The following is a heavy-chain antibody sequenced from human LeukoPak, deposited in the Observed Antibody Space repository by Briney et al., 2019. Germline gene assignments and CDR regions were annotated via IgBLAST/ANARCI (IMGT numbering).Heavy chain of an antibody. D-gene: IGHD6-19*01. CDR2: ISYDGTNK. CDR3: AKDEGQWLAHFGY. J-gene: IGHJ4*02. CDR1: GFTFSSFG. Sequence: GGSLRLSCAASGFTFSSFGMHWVRQAPGKGLEWVAVISYDGTNKYYADSVKGRLTISRDNSKNTVFLQMNSLRPEDTAVYYCAKDEGQWLAHFGYWGQGTLVTVSS. V-gene: IGHV3-30*18.